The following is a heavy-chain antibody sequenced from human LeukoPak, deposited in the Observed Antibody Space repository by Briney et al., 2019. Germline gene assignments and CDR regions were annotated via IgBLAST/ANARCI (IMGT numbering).Heavy chain of an antibody. J-gene: IGHJ6*04. CDR3: ARGGYDTYGMDV. D-gene: IGHD3-9*01. CDR1: GYTFTSYA. V-gene: IGHV1-3*01. Sequence: ASVKVSCKASGYTFTSYAMHWVRQAPGQRLEWMGWINAGNGNTKYSQKFQGRVTITRDTSASTAYMELSSLRSEDTAVYYCARGGYDTYGMDVWGEGTTVTVSS. CDR2: INAGNGNT.